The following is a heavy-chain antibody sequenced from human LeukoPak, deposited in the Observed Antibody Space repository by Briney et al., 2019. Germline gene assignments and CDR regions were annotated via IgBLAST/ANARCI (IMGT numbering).Heavy chain of an antibody. CDR3: AVTWSGYSH. Sequence: PGGSLRLSCAVSGFTFSTFAMNWVRQPPGKGLEWIGEINHSGSTNYNPSLKSRVTISVDTSKNQFSLKLSSVTAADTAVYYCAVTWSGYSHWGQGTLVTVSS. CDR2: INHSGST. V-gene: IGHV4-34*08. D-gene: IGHD3-3*01. CDR1: GFTFSTFA. J-gene: IGHJ4*02.